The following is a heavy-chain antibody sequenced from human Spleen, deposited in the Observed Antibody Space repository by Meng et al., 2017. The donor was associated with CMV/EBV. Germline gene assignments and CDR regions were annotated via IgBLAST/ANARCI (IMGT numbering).Heavy chain of an antibody. CDR3: AGDSYDILTGYYRGAGGMDV. Sequence: SETLSLTCTVSGGSISSGDYYWSWIRQPPGKGLEWIGYIYYSGSTYYNPSLKSRVTISVDTSKNQFSLKLSSVTAADTAVYYCAGDSYDILTGYYRGAGGMDVWGQGTTVTVSS. D-gene: IGHD3-9*01. J-gene: IGHJ6*02. CDR1: GGSISSGDYY. V-gene: IGHV4-30-4*08. CDR2: IYYSGST.